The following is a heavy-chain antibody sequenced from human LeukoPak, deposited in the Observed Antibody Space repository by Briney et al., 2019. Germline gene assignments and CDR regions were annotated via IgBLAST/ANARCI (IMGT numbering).Heavy chain of an antibody. CDR1: GYTFTSYD. V-gene: IGHV1-8*03. CDR3: ARPNTYYYDSSGYYYEYFGY. Sequence: ASVKVSCKASGYTFTSYDINWVRQATGQGLEWMGWMNPNSGNTGYAQKFQGRVTITRDTSASTAYMELSSLRSEDTAVYYCARPNTYYYDSSGYYYEYFGYWGQGTLVTVSS. CDR2: MNPNSGNT. D-gene: IGHD3-22*01. J-gene: IGHJ4*02.